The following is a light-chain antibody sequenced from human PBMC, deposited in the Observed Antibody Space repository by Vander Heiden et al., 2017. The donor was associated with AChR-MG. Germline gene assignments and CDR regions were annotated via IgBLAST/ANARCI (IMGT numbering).Light chain of an antibody. CDR2: GAS. J-gene: IGKJ1*01. CDR3: QQRDSAPRT. Sequence: IQLTQSPSSLSAAVGDGVTITSRASQTISRYLNWYQQKPGEAPELLIYGASSCLSGVPSRFSGSGSGTDFTLIIISRQPEDFATYYCQQRDSAPRTFGQGTKVAIK. V-gene: IGKV1-39*01. CDR1: QTISRY.